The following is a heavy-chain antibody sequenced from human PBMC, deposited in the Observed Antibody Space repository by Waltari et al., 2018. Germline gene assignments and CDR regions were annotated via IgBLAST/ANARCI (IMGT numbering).Heavy chain of an antibody. CDR1: AFTFSSYA. Sequence: QAQLVESGGGVVQPGRSLRLSLAASAFTFSSYAMHWVRQPPGKGLEWVAIIWYDGSNKYYADSVKGRFTISRDNSKNTLFLQMNSLRAEDTAVYYCARGEDITGTILLGDYWGQGTLVTVSS. J-gene: IGHJ4*02. D-gene: IGHD1-7*01. CDR2: IWYDGSNK. V-gene: IGHV3-33*01. CDR3: ARGEDITGTILLGDY.